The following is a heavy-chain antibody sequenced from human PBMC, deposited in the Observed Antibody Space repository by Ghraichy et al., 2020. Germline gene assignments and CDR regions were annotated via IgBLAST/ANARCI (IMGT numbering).Heavy chain of an antibody. CDR2: ISGDGGST. Sequence: GGSLRLSCAASGFTFDDYAMHWVRQAPGKGLEWVSLISGDGGSTYYADSVKGRFTISRDNSKNSLYLQMNSLRTEDTALYYCAKDGVRFGDPSYYYYYYMDVWGKGTTVTVSS. CDR3: AKDGVRFGDPSYYYYYYMDV. J-gene: IGHJ6*03. CDR1: GFTFDDYA. D-gene: IGHD3-3*01. V-gene: IGHV3-43*02.